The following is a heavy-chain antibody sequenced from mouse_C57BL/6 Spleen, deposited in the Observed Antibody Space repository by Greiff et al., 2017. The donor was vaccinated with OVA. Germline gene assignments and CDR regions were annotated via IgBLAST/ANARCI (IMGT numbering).Heavy chain of an antibody. J-gene: IGHJ2*01. CDR2: IYPGNSDT. D-gene: IGHD2-1*01. Sequence: VQLQQSGTVLARPGASVKMSCKTSGYTFPSYWMHWVKQRPGQGLEWIGAIYPGNSDTSYNQKFKGKAKLTAVTSASTAYMELSSRTNEDSAVYYCTRSNYGNYNYFDYWGQGTTLTVSS. CDR3: TRSNYGNYNYFDY. CDR1: GYTFPSYW. V-gene: IGHV1-5*01.